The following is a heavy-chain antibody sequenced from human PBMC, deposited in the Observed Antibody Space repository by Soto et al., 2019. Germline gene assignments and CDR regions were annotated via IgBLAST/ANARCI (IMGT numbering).Heavy chain of an antibody. CDR1: GGSISSAGYY. D-gene: IGHD5-12*01. CDR2: IYYSGGT. V-gene: IGHV4-31*03. CDR3: AREEGGGYDHRWFDP. Sequence: QVQLQESGPGLVKPSQTLSLTCTVSGGSISSAGYYWSWIRQHPGKGLEWIGYIYYSGGTYYNPSLKSRVTISVDPSKNQSSLKLSSVTAADTAVYYCAREEGGGYDHRWFDPWGQGTLVTVSS. J-gene: IGHJ5*02.